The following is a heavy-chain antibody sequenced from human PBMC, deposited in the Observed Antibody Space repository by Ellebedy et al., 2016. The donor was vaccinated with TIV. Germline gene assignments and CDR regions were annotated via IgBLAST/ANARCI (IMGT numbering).Heavy chain of an antibody. CDR3: ARHAGSWFSGGSKAVVY. CDR1: GYSFTDYW. Sequence: GESLKISCKGFGYSFTDYWIGWVRQMPGKGLEWMGIIYPGDSDIRYSPSFQGQVTISADKSIRTAYLQWSSLKASDTAMYYCARHAGSWFSGGSKAVVYWGQGTLVTVSS. J-gene: IGHJ4*02. CDR2: IYPGDSDI. V-gene: IGHV5-51*01. D-gene: IGHD6-13*01.